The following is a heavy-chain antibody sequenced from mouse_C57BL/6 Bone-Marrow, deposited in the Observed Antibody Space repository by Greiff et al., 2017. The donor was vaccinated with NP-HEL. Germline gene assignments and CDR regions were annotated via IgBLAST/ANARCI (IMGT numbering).Heavy chain of an antibody. CDR3: ARWVYYGSSYAMDY. D-gene: IGHD1-1*01. CDR1: GYTFTDYY. V-gene: IGHV1-19*01. Sequence: EVQLQQSGPVLVKPGASVKMSCKASGYTFTDYYMTWVKQSHGKSLEWIGVINPYNGGTSYNQKFKGKATLTVDKSSSTAYMELNSLTSEDSAVYYCARWVYYGSSYAMDYWGQGTAVTVSS. J-gene: IGHJ4*01. CDR2: INPYNGGT.